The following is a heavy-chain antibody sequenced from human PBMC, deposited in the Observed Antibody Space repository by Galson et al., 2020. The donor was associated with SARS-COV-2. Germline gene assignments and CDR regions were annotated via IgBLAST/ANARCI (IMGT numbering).Heavy chain of an antibody. V-gene: IGHV3-20*04. CDR1: GFTFDDYG. CDR2: INLNGGST. D-gene: IGHD1-26*01. J-gene: IGHJ1*01. Sequence: GGSLRLSCAASGFTFDDYGMSWVRQAPGEGLEWVSGINLNGGSTGYADSVKGRFTISRDNAKNSLYLQMNSLRAEDTALYYCARGVRVGSSTEYFQHWGQGTLVTVSS. CDR3: ARGVRVGSSTEYFQH.